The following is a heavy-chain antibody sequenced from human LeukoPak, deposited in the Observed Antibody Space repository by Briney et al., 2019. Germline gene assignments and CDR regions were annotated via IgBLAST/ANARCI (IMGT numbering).Heavy chain of an antibody. Sequence: SETLSLTCAVSGYSISSGYYWGWIRQPPGQGLAWIVSIYHSGSTSHNPSLKSRVTISVYTSKTQFSLKLSSVTAADTAVYYCARQLKVGTFEAFDIWGQGTMVTVSS. CDR1: GYSISSGYY. V-gene: IGHV4-38-2*01. D-gene: IGHD1-26*01. J-gene: IGHJ3*02. CDR2: IYHSGST. CDR3: ARQLKVGTFEAFDI.